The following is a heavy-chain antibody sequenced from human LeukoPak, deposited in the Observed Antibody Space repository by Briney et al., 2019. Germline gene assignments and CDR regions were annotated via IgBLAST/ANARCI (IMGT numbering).Heavy chain of an antibody. Sequence: GGSLRLSCAASEXTXXXXWXXWXXXAXGXGRVXVXXINTGGSSSRYADSVKGRFTISRDNAKNTRYLQMNSLRAEDTAVYYCARNYGDYTFVYYGMDVWGQGTTVTVSS. CDR2: INTGGSSS. CDR3: ARNYGDYTFVYYGMDV. CDR1: EXTXXXXW. V-gene: IGHV3-74*01. D-gene: IGHD4-17*01. J-gene: IGHJ6*02.